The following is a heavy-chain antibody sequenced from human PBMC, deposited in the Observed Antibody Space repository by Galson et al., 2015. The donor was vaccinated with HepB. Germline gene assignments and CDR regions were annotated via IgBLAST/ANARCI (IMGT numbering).Heavy chain of an antibody. CDR3: AKDLRGYSKSDY. D-gene: IGHD4-11*01. J-gene: IGHJ4*02. V-gene: IGHV3-23*01. Sequence: SLRLSCAASGFTFSSYAMSWVRQAPGKGLEWVSAISGSGGSTYYADSVKGRFTISRDNSKNTLYLQMNSLRAEDTAVYYCAKDLRGYSKSDYWGQGTLVTVSS. CDR1: GFTFSSYA. CDR2: ISGSGGST.